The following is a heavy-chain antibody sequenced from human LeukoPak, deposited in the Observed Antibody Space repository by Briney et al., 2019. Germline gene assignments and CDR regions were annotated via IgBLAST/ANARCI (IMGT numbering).Heavy chain of an antibody. CDR1: GFSFSTYA. D-gene: IGHD1-14*01. V-gene: IGHV3-23*01. Sequence: GGSLKLSCAASGFSFSTYAMSWVRQAPGKGLEWVSAISHDGGSTDYVDSVKGRFTISRDNSKNTLYLQMNSLRGEETAVFYCAKGVLPLPHLDALDIWGQGTLVTVSS. J-gene: IGHJ3*02. CDR3: AKGVLPLPHLDALDI. CDR2: ISHDGGST.